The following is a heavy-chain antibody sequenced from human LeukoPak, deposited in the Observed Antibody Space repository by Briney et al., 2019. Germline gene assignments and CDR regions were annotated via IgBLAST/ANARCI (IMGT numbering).Heavy chain of an antibody. CDR2: ICTTGTT. CDR3: ARGYYECWRGDNWFDP. J-gene: IGHJ5*02. V-gene: IGHV4-61*02. Sequence: SETLSLTCTVSGGSISSGSYYWSWLRQPAGKGLEFIARICTTGTTQYNHSRETRTTITIDRSKNQLFRKLSSDTTADTAAYYCARGYYECWRGDNWFDPWGQGTLVTVSS. CDR1: GGSISSGSYY. D-gene: IGHD3-3*01.